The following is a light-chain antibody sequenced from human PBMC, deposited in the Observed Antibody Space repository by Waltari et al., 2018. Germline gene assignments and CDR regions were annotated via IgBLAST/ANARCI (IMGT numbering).Light chain of an antibody. Sequence: DIQLTQSPSSRSASVGDRVTITCRTDQTIRRYLSWYQQKPGKAPHRLIYAATSLHVGVPSRFSGSGSVTDFTLTISSLQPEDFATYYCQQTYTASTFGPGTKVDVK. CDR2: AAT. V-gene: IGKV1-39*01. CDR1: QTIRRY. CDR3: QQTYTAST. J-gene: IGKJ3*01.